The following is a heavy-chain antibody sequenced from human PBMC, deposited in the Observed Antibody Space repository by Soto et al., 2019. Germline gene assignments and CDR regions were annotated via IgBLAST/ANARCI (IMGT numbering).Heavy chain of an antibody. J-gene: IGHJ4*02. D-gene: IGHD3-22*01. CDR1: GFTFSSYA. CDR2: ISGSGGST. V-gene: IGHV3-23*01. Sequence: PGGSLRLSFAASGFTFSSYAMSWVRQAPGKGLEWVSAISGSGGSTYYADSVKGRFTISRDNSKNTLYLQMNSLRAEDTAVYYCAKPSGNYYDSSGYWSPGDYWGQGTLVTVSS. CDR3: AKPSGNYYDSSGYWSPGDY.